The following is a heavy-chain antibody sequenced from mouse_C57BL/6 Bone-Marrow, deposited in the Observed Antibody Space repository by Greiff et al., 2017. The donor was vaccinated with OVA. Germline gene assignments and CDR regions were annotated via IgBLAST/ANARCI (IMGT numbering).Heavy chain of an antibody. J-gene: IGHJ2*01. CDR2: INPYNGGT. D-gene: IGHD1-1*01. V-gene: IGHV1-19*01. CDR3: ARSGVTTVGDY. Sequence: EVQLQQSGPVLVKPGASVKMSCKASGYTFTDYYMNWVKQSHGKSLEWIGVINPYNGGTSYNQKFKGKATLTVDKSSSTAYMELNSLTSEDSAVYYCARSGVTTVGDYWGQGTTLTVSS. CDR1: GYTFTDYY.